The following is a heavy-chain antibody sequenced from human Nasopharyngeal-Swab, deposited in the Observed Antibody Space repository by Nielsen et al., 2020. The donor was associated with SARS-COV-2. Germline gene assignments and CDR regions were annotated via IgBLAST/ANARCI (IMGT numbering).Heavy chain of an antibody. V-gene: IGHV3-73*01. CDR2: IGDKDHNYAT. CDR3: TTDYYFDY. CDR1: GFIFSGSA. J-gene: IGHJ4*02. Sequence: SLKISCAASGFIFSGSAMHWVRQASGKGLEWVGRIGDKDHNYATTYGAAVKGRFTITRDDSKNTAFLQMDSLKTEDTALYYCTTDYYFDYWGQGTLVTVSS.